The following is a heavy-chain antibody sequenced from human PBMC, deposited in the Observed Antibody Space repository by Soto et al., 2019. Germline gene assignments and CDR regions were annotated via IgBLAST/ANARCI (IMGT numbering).Heavy chain of an antibody. CDR1: GFTFSSYA. Sequence: GGSLRLSCAASGFTFSSYAMSWVRQAPGKGLEWVSVIGARSGSTYYADSVKGRFTISRDKSRNTLFLQMNSLRAEDTAVYYCARDYYKYYDSSGYYRSPAYWGQGTLVTVSS. V-gene: IGHV3-23*01. D-gene: IGHD3-22*01. J-gene: IGHJ4*02. CDR3: ARDYYKYYDSSGYYRSPAY. CDR2: IGARSGST.